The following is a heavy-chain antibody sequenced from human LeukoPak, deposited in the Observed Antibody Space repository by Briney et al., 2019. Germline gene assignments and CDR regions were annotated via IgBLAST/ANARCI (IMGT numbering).Heavy chain of an antibody. J-gene: IGHJ6*03. D-gene: IGHD6-13*01. CDR2: ISGSGGST. CDR3: AITGAAGTGYYYYYMDV. V-gene: IGHV3-23*01. CDR1: GVTFSSYA. Sequence: GALRLSCAASGVTFSSYAMSWVRQAPGKGLEWVSAISGSGGSTYYADSVKGRFTISRDNSKNTLYLQMNSLRAEDTAVYYCAITGAAGTGYYYYYMDVWGKGTTVTVSS.